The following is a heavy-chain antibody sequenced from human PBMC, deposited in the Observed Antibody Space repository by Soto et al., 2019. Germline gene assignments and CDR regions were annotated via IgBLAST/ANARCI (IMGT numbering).Heavy chain of an antibody. V-gene: IGHV1-69*13. J-gene: IGHJ6*02. Sequence: ASVKVSCKASGGTFSSYAISWVRQAPGQGLEWMGGIIPIFGTANYAQKFQGRVTITADESTSTAYMELSSLRSEDTAVYYCAIAYCGGDCYSRHYYYYGMDVWGQGTTVTVSS. CDR3: AIAYCGGDCYSRHYYYYGMDV. CDR1: GGTFSSYA. CDR2: IIPIFGTA. D-gene: IGHD2-21*02.